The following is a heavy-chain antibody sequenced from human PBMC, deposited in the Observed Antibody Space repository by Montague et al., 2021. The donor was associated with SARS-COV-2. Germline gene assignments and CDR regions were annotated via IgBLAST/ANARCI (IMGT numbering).Heavy chain of an antibody. D-gene: IGHD1-26*01. CDR3: ARRIDYYGIDV. J-gene: IGHJ6*02. Sequence: TLSLTSTVSGGSISSGSHYWSWIRQPAGKGLEWIGRIDTSENTKYTSSLKSRVTISVDTSKNQFSLKLSSVTAADTAVYYCARRIDYYGIDVWGQGTTVTVSS. CDR1: GGSISSGSHY. V-gene: IGHV4-61*02. CDR2: IDTSENT.